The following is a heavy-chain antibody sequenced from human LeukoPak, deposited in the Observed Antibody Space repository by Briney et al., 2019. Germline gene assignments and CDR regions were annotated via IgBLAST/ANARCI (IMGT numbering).Heavy chain of an antibody. J-gene: IGHJ4*02. Sequence: PGGSLRLSCAAPGFTFSSYAMSWVRQAPGKGLEWVSGISGSGGNTYYTDSVKGRFTISRDNSKNTLYLQMNSLRAEDTAVYYCAKGPRVVLLAAYYWGQGTLVTVSS. V-gene: IGHV3-23*01. CDR1: GFTFSSYA. D-gene: IGHD2-15*01. CDR2: ISGSGGNT. CDR3: AKGPRVVLLAAYY.